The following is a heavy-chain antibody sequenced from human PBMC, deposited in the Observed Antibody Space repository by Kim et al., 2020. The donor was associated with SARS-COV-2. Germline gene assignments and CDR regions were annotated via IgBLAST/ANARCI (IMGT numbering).Heavy chain of an antibody. CDR3: ETESYFGSTSPAA. D-gene: IGHD3-10*01. Sequence: GESLKISCQGSGYNFSTHWISWVRQSPGRGLEWMGRIDPTDSYTNYSPSFQGHVTISVDKSVSTAFLQWTRLKTSDTAIYYCETESYFGSTSPAAWGPGTRVTVSS. V-gene: IGHV5-10-1*01. J-gene: IGHJ5*02. CDR1: GYNFSTHW. CDR2: IDPTDSYT.